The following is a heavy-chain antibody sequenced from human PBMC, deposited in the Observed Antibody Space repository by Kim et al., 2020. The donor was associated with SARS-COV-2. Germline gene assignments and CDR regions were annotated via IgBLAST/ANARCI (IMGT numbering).Heavy chain of an antibody. Sequence: SETLSLTCTVSGVSLSSNTYYWGWIRHPPGKGLEWLGSIYESAATSYSSSLKSRVSISVDTSKNQISLKLTSVTAADTAAYFCARGWFGELTYFYYGLD. D-gene: IGHD3-10*01. CDR2: IYESAAT. J-gene: IGHJ6*01. V-gene: IGHV4-39*07. CDR1: GVSLSSNTYY. CDR3: ARGWFGELTYFYYGLD.